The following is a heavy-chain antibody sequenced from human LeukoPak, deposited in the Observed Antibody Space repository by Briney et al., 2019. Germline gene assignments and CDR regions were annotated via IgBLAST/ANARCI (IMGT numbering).Heavy chain of an antibody. D-gene: IGHD6-13*01. CDR1: GGTFSSYA. CDR2: IIPIFGTA. V-gene: IGHV1-69*05. J-gene: IGHJ6*03. Sequence: ASVKVSCKASGGTFSSYAISWVRQAPGQGLEWMGGIIPIFGTANYAQKFQGRVTITTDESTSTAYMELSSLRSEDTAVYYCARGVAAADYYYYYYMDVWGKGTTVTVSS. CDR3: ARGVAAADYYYYYYMDV.